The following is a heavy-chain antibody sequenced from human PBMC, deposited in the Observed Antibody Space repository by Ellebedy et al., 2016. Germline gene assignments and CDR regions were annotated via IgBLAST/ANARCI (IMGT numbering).Heavy chain of an antibody. CDR3: GRGNTIPGPEPLDY. J-gene: IGHJ4*02. V-gene: IGHV3-30*14. CDR1: GFTFSSYA. CDR2: ISYDGSNK. Sequence: GGSLRLSCAASGFTFSSYAMHWVRQAPGKGLEWVAVISYDGSNKYYADSVKGRFTISRDNSKNTVYLQMNSLRAEDTAVYFCGRGNTIPGPEPLDYWGQGTLVTVSS. D-gene: IGHD1-14*01.